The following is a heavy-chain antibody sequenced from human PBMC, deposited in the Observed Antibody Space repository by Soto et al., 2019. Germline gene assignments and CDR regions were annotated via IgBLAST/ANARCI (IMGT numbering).Heavy chain of an antibody. CDR1: GGSFSGYY. D-gene: IGHD3-16*01. CDR2: INHSGST. V-gene: IGHV4-34*01. CDR3: ARYPDIMGGHNWFDP. Sequence: PSETLSLTCAVYGGSFSGYYWSWIRQPPGKGLEWIGEINHSGSTNYNPSLKSRVTISVDTSKNQFSLKLSSVTAADTAVYYRARYPDIMGGHNWFDPWGQGTLVTVSS. J-gene: IGHJ5*02.